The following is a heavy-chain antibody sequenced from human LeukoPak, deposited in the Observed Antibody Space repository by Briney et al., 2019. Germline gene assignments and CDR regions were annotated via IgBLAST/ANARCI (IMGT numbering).Heavy chain of an antibody. CDR1: GYSISSGYY. V-gene: IGHV4-38-2*02. CDR2: IYHSGST. J-gene: IGHJ4*02. CDR3: ARDTVRGITRNDY. D-gene: IGHD3-10*01. Sequence: SETLSLTCTVSGYSISSGYYWGWIRQPPGKGLEWTGSIYHSGSTYYNPSLKSRVTISVDTSKNQFSLKLSSVTAADTAVYYCARDTVRGITRNDYWGQGTLVTVSS.